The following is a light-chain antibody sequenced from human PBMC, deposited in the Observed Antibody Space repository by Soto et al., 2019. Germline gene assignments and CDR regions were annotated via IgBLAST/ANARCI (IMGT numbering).Light chain of an antibody. J-gene: IGLJ2*01. V-gene: IGLV3-21*02. CDR2: DDS. CDR1: NIGNKS. Sequence: SYELTQPPSVSVAPGQTARITCGGNNIGNKSVHWYQQKPGQAPVLVVYDDSDRPSGIPERFSGSNSGNTATLTISRVEAGDEADYYCQVWDSSSDLVVFGGGTKLTVL. CDR3: QVWDSSSDLVV.